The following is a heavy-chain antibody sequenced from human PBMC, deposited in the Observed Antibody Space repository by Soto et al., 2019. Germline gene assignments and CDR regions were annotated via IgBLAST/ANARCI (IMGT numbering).Heavy chain of an antibody. V-gene: IGHV3-30*18. CDR2: ISYDGSNK. D-gene: IGHD2-15*01. J-gene: IGHJ3*02. CDR3: AKSSAATHEYAFDI. CDR1: GFTFSSYA. Sequence: PGGSLRLSCAASGFTFSSYAMSWVRQAPGKGLEWVAVISYDGSNKYYADSVKGRFTISRDNSKNTLYLQMNSLRAEDTAVYYCAKSSAATHEYAFDIWGQGTMVTVSS.